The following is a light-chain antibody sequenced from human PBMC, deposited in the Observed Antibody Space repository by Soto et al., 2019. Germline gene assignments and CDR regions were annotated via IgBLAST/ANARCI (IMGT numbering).Light chain of an antibody. CDR3: QQYESYPMT. J-gene: IGKJ4*01. CDR2: KAS. V-gene: IGKV1-5*03. CDR1: QSISSW. Sequence: DSLMTQYPSTLSASIGDRVTITCRAGQSISSWLAWYQQKPGKAPKLLISKASTLQSGVPPRFSGSGSGTEFDLTISSLQPDDFATYYCQQYESYPMTFGGGTKVEIK.